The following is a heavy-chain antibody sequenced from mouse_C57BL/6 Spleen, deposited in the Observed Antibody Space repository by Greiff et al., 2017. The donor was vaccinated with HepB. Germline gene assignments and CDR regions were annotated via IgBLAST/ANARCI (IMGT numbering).Heavy chain of an antibody. CDR3: ARLGDGYYVWYFDV. Sequence: VQLQQPGAELVKPGASVKLSCKASGYTFTSYWMHWVKQRPGRGLEWIGRIDPNSGGTKYNEKFKSKATLTVDKPSSTAYIQLSSLTSEDSAVYYCARLGDGYYVWYFDVWGTGTTVTVSS. V-gene: IGHV1-72*01. J-gene: IGHJ1*03. CDR1: GYTFTSYW. D-gene: IGHD2-3*01. CDR2: IDPNSGGT.